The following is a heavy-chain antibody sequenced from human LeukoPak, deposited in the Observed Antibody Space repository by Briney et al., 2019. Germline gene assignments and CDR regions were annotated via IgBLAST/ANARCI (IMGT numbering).Heavy chain of an antibody. D-gene: IGHD3-9*01. Sequence: KASETLSLTCAVYGGSFSGYYWSWIRQPPGKGLEWIGYIYYSGSTNYNPSLKSRVAISVDTSKNQFSLKLSSVTAADTAVYYCARQYYDILTGYYRDWFDPWGQGTLVTVSS. CDR3: ARQYYDILTGYYRDWFDP. CDR1: GGSFSGYY. V-gene: IGHV4-59*01. CDR2: IYYSGST. J-gene: IGHJ5*02.